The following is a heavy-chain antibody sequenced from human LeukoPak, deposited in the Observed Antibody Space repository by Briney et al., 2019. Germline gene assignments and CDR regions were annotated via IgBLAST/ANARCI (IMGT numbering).Heavy chain of an antibody. CDR3: ARGKGAPSGYPRFYYFDY. V-gene: IGHV4-34*01. Sequence: PSETLSLTCAVYGGSFSGYYWSWLRQPPGKRLEWLGEINHRGSTNCNPYLKSRVTISVDTSKNQSSLKLSSVNAADTAVYYCARGKGAPSGYPRFYYFDYWGQGTLVTVSS. CDR1: GGSFSGYY. D-gene: IGHD3-22*01. CDR2: INHRGST. J-gene: IGHJ4*02.